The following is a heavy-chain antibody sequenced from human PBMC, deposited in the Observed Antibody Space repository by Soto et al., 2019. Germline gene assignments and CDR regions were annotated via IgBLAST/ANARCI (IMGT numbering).Heavy chain of an antibody. Sequence: PGGSLRLSCAASGFTFSDAWMGWVRQAPGGGLEWIAFISGTGFTTYYADSAWPRFTISRDNSQGALFLQMDSLTVDDSGIYFCARGGVYWGQGVPVTVSS. CDR2: ISGTGFTT. CDR3: ARGGVY. V-gene: IGHV3-11*04. CDR1: GFTFSDAW. J-gene: IGHJ4*02. D-gene: IGHD2-8*01.